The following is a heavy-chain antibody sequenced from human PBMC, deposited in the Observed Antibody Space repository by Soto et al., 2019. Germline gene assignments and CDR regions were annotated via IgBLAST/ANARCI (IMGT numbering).Heavy chain of an antibody. CDR2: LSYDGSNK. Sequence: QVQLEESGGGVVQPGRSLRLSCAASGFTFSSYGMHWVRQAPGKGLEWVAVLSYDGSNKYYADSVKGRFTSSRDNSKNTLYLPMRSLRAEDTAVYYCATDVPESSGYFVAYCSYYGMDVWGQGTTVTVTS. CDR3: ATDVPESSGYFVAYCSYYGMDV. J-gene: IGHJ6*02. CDR1: GFTFSSYG. V-gene: IGHV3-30-3*01. D-gene: IGHD3-22*01.